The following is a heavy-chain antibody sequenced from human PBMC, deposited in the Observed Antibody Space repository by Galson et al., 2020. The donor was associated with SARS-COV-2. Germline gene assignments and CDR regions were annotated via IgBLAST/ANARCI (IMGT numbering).Heavy chain of an antibody. J-gene: IGHJ4*02. D-gene: IGHD4-17*01. CDR3: AKDRGNDYGDQLDF. CDR1: GFTFSRYA. V-gene: IGHV3-23*01. CDR2: ISGGGGST. Sequence: GGSLRLSCAASGFTFSRYALAWVRQAPGKGLEWVSGISGGGGSTYYVDSVKGRFTISRDTSQNTVHLQMSSLRAEDTAVYYCAKDRGNDYGDQLDFWGQGTLGTVSS.